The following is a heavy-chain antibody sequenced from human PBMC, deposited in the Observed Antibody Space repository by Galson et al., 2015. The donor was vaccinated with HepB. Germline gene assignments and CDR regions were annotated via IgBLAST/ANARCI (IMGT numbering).Heavy chain of an antibody. CDR2: IYYSGST. D-gene: IGHD4-17*01. Sequence: LSLTCTVSGGSISSSSYYWGWIRQPPGKGLEWIGSIYYSGSTYYNPSLKSRVTISVDTSKNQFSLKLSSVTAADTAVYYCARDPPTTVTRSSGYFDLWGRGTLVTVSS. V-gene: IGHV4-39*07. CDR3: ARDPPTTVTRSSGYFDL. J-gene: IGHJ2*01. CDR1: GGSISSSSYY.